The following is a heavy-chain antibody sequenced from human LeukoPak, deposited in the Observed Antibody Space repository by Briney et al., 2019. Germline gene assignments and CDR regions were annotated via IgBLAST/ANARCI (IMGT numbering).Heavy chain of an antibody. CDR3: ARGGNDYVWGSYRHIYPGIFDY. J-gene: IGHJ4*02. CDR1: GFIVSGDF. V-gene: IGHV3-21*01. Sequence: GGSLRLSCAASGFIVSGDFMSWVRQAPGKGLEWVSSISSSSSYIYYADSVKGRFTISRDNAKNSLYLQMNSLRAEDTAVYYCARGGNDYVWGSYRHIYPGIFDYWGQGTLVTVSS. CDR2: ISSSSSYI. D-gene: IGHD3-16*02.